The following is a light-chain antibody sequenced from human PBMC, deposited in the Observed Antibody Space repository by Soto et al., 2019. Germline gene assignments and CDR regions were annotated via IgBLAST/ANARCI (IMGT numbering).Light chain of an antibody. V-gene: IGLV2-23*01. CDR2: EGS. Sequence: QSALTQPASVSGSPGQSITISCTGTSSDVGSYNLVSWYQQHPGKAPKLMIYEGSKRPSGVSNRFSGSRSGNTASLTISGLQAEDEADYYCCSYAGSNTFVFGTETKVTVL. J-gene: IGLJ1*01. CDR1: SSDVGSYNL. CDR3: CSYAGSNTFV.